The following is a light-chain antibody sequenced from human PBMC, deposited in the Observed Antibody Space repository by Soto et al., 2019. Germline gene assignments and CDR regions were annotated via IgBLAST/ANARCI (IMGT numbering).Light chain of an antibody. CDR3: QQYHYLPLT. V-gene: IGKV1-33*01. Sequence: DIQMTQSPSSLSASVGDRVTITCQASQDISIYLSWYQHKPGKAPKLLIYDASKLKTGVPSRFSGSGSGTDFTFTISRLQPEDIATYHCQQYHYLPLTFGGGAKVEI. CDR1: QDISIY. J-gene: IGKJ4*01. CDR2: DAS.